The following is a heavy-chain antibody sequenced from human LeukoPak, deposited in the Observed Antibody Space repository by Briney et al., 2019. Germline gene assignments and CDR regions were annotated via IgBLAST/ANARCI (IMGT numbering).Heavy chain of an antibody. D-gene: IGHD3-22*01. CDR1: GFTFGNYW. Sequence: AGGSLRLSCAASGFTFGNYWMSWVRQAPGKGLEWVANIKEDGSEKYYADSVKGRFTISRDNAKNSLSLQVNSLSAEDTAVYYCARSRSGYYEDYWGQGTLVTVSS. V-gene: IGHV3-7*01. CDR3: ARSRSGYYEDY. J-gene: IGHJ4*02. CDR2: IKEDGSEK.